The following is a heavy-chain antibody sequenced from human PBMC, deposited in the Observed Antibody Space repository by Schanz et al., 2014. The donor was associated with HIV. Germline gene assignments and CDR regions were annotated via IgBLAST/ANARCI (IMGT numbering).Heavy chain of an antibody. D-gene: IGHD2-15*01. J-gene: IGHJ3*01. CDR3: ARGGLGVVAEGNAFDL. CDR1: GFTITSYG. CDR2: ISSDSSYI. V-gene: IGHV3-21*01. Sequence: VQMLESGGGSVQPGGSLRLSCAVSGFTITSYGMSWVRQAPGKGLEWVSSISSDSSYIFYADSMKGRFTISRDNARNSLYLQIRSLRAEDTAVYYCARGGLGVVAEGNAFDLWGQGTLVTVS.